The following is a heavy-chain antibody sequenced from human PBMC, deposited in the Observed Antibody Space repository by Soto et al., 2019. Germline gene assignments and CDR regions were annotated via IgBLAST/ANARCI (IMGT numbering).Heavy chain of an antibody. CDR1: GFTFSSYA. D-gene: IGHD2-8*02. J-gene: IGHJ6*02. CDR2: ISYDGSNK. Sequence: PGGSLRLSCAASGFTFSSYAMHWVRQAPGKGLEWVAVISYDGSNKYYADSVKGRFTISRDNSKNTLYLQMNSLRAEDTAVYYCARDLVVYADYYYYGMDVWGQGTTVTVSS. CDR3: ARDLVVYADYYYYGMDV. V-gene: IGHV3-30-3*01.